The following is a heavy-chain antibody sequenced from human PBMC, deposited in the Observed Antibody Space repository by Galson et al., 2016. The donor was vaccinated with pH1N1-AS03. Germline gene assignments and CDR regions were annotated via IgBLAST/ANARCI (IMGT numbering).Heavy chain of an antibody. V-gene: IGHV1-3*04. J-gene: IGHJ5*02. CDR3: ARVSAAAWFDP. CDR2: INTDNSNT. D-gene: IGHD6-13*01. CDR1: GYTFSSYA. Sequence: SVKVSCKASGYTFSSYAMHWVRQAPGQRLEWMGWINTDNSNTKYSQKFQGRVTITRDTSASTAYMELNSLSSEDTAVYYCARVSAAAWFDPWGQGTLVTVSS.